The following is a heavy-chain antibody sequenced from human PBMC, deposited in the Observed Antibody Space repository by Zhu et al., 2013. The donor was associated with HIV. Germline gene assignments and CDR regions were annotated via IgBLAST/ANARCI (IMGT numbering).Heavy chain of an antibody. V-gene: IGHV1-2*02. J-gene: IGHJ4*02. CDR2: INPNSGGT. CDR1: GYTFTRYY. Sequence: QVQLVQSGAEVKKPGASVKVSCKASGYTFTRYYMHWVRQAPGQGLEWMGWINPNSGGTNYAQKFQGRVTMTRDTSISTAYMELSRLRSDDTAVYYCARDQWGYSGSHPFDYWGQGTLVTVSS. CDR3: ARDQWGYSGSHPFDY. D-gene: IGHD5-12*01.